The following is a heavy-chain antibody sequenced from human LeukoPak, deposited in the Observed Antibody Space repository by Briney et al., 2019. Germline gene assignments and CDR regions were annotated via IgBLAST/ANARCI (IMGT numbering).Heavy chain of an antibody. J-gene: IGHJ4*02. CDR2: INPNSGGT. V-gene: IGHV1-2*02. Sequence: GASVKVSCKASGYTFTGYYMHWVRQAPGHGLDWMGWINPNSGGTNYAQKFQGRVTMTRDTSISTAYMELSRLRSDDTAVYYCARALNYYDSSLDYWGQGTLVTVSS. CDR3: ARALNYYDSSLDY. CDR1: GYTFTGYY. D-gene: IGHD3-22*01.